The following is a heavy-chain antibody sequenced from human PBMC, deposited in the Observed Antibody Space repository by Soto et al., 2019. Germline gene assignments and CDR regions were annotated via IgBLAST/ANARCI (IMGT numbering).Heavy chain of an antibody. CDR2: VYYRGRS. J-gene: IGHJ4*02. CDR3: VSQRTTVPTQAYFDY. Sequence: SATLSLTCTVSGGSVPNRGYYWGWLRQSPWKGLELIGSVYYRGRSYSKSSAKSRVPISVDTSKNRFSLSLHSVTASDTAVYFCVSQRTTVPTQAYFDYWGPGALVTVSS. CDR1: GGSVPNRGYY. V-gene: IGHV4-39*01. D-gene: IGHD4-17*01.